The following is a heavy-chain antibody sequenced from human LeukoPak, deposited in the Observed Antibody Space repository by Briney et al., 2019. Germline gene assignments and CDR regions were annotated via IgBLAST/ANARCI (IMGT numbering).Heavy chain of an antibody. CDR3: ARDLGDRSTGYYDY. Sequence: PTGGSLRLSCAASGFTFSTYGMHWVRQAPGKGLEWVAVIWHDGSPKYYGESVKGRFTISRADSENTLYLHMNSLTVEDTAVYYCARDLGDRSTGYYDYWGQGTLVTVSS. D-gene: IGHD3-16*01. J-gene: IGHJ4*02. V-gene: IGHV3-33*01. CDR2: IWHDGSPK. CDR1: GFTFSTYG.